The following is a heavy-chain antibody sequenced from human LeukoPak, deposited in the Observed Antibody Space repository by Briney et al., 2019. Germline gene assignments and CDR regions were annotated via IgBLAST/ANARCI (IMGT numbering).Heavy chain of an antibody. D-gene: IGHD3-3*01. CDR3: ARCVGAYYDFWSGYYPDYYYMDV. Sequence: PSETLSLTCTVSGGSISSSSYYWGWIRQPPGKGLEWIGSIYYSGSTYYNPSLKSRVTISVDTSKNQFSLKLSSVTAVDTAVYYCARCVGAYYDFWSGYYPDYYYMDVWGKGTTVTVSS. CDR1: GGSISSSSYY. CDR2: IYYSGST. V-gene: IGHV4-39*01. J-gene: IGHJ6*03.